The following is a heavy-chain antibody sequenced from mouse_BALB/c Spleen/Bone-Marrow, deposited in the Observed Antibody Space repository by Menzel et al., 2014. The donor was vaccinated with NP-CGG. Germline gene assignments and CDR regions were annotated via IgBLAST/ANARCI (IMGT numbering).Heavy chain of an antibody. V-gene: IGHV1S137*01. CDR2: ISTYYGDA. CDR3: ARSDGFDY. D-gene: IGHD2-3*01. Sequence: VQLVESGAELVRPGVSVKISCKGSGYTFTDYALHWVKQSHAKSLEWIGIISTYYGDASYSQKFKGKATMTVDKSSSTAYMELARLTSEDSAIYYWARSDGFDYWGQGTTLTVSS. J-gene: IGHJ2*01. CDR1: GYTFTDYA.